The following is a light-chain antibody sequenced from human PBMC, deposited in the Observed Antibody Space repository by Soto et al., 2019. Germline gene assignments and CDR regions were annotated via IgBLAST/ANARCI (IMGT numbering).Light chain of an antibody. CDR2: AAS. Sequence: ELMMTQSPATLSVSPGERATLSCRASQSISGNIAWYQQKPGQAPRLLIYAASIRASGIPARFSGTGFGREFTISISSLQSEDSAVYYCQQYNSWTLISFGQGTRLEIK. CDR3: QQYNSWTLIS. CDR1: QSISGN. V-gene: IGKV3-15*01. J-gene: IGKJ5*01.